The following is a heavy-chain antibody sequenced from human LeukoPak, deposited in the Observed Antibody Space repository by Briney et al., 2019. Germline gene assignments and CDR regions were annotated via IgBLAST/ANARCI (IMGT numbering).Heavy chain of an antibody. CDR1: GGSISSYY. D-gene: IGHD3-9*01. CDR2: IYYSGST. J-gene: IGHJ4*02. Sequence: SETLSLTCTVSGGSISSYYWSWIRQPPEKGLEWIGYIYYSGSTNYNPSLKSRVTISVDTSKNQFSLKLSSVTAADTAVYYCARVKPDIFVPDYWGQGTLVTVSS. CDR3: ARVKPDIFVPDY. V-gene: IGHV4-59*01.